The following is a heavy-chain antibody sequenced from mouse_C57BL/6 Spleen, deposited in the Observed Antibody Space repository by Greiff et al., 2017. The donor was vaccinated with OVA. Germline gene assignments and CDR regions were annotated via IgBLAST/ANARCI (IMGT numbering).Heavy chain of an antibody. CDR1: GYTFTSYW. D-gene: IGHD2-5*01. J-gene: IGHJ3*01. Sequence: VQLQQPGAELVRPGSSVKLSCKASGYTFTSYWMHWVKQRPIQGLEWIGNIDPSDSETHYNQKFKDKATFTVDKSSSTAYMQLSSLTSEDSAVYYCARSDYSNYAWFAYWGQGTLVTVSA. CDR2: IDPSDSET. V-gene: IGHV1-52*01. CDR3: ARSDYSNYAWFAY.